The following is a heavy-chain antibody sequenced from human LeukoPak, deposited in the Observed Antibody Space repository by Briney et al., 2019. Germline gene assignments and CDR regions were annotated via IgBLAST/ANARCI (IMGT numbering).Heavy chain of an antibody. D-gene: IGHD2-15*01. CDR3: AGQSRLGYCSGGSCYSQPFDP. V-gene: IGHV4-34*01. CDR2: INHSGST. J-gene: IGHJ5*02. CDR1: GGSFSGYY. Sequence: SETLSLTCAVYGGSFSGYYWSWIRQPSGKGLEWIGEINHSGSTNYNPSLKSRVTISVDTSKNQFSLKLSSVTAADTAVYYCAGQSRLGYCSGGSCYSQPFDPWGQGTLVTVSS.